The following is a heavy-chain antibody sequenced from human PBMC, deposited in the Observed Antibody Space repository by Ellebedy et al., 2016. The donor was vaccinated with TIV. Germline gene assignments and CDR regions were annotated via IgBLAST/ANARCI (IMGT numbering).Heavy chain of an antibody. V-gene: IGHV6-1*01. J-gene: IGHJ4*02. CDR1: GDRVSSNTAT. CDR3: ARRGAVGAANTFDY. D-gene: IGHD1-26*01. CDR2: TYYRSKWYN. Sequence: QTLSLTCAISGDRVSSNTATWNWIRQSPSRGLEWLGRTYYRSKWYNEYPVAVRGRITINTDTLKNQFSLQVHSVTPEDTAVYFCARRGAVGAANTFDYWGQGTLVTVSS.